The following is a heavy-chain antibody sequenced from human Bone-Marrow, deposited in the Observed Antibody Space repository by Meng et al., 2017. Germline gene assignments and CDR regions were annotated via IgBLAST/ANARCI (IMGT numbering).Heavy chain of an antibody. CDR3: ARDAVLLWFGESAFDI. J-gene: IGHJ3*02. V-gene: IGHV3-33*08. Sequence: GESLKISCAASGFTFSSYGMHWVRQAPGKGLEWVAVIWYDGSNKYYADSVKGRFTISRDNSKNTLYLQMNSLRAEDTAVYYCARDAVLLWFGESAFDIWGQGTMVTVSS. D-gene: IGHD3-10*01. CDR1: GFTFSSYG. CDR2: IWYDGSNK.